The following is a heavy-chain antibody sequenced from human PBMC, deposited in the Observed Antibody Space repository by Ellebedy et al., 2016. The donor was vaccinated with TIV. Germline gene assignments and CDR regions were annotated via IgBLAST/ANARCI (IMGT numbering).Heavy chain of an antibody. J-gene: IGHJ4*02. CDR3: ARDRYYGGNYRGIDY. V-gene: IGHV7-4-1*02. Sequence: AASVKVSCKASGYTFTSHPLNWVRQAPGRGLEWMGWINTNTGNTESVPGFTGRFVFSLDTFVRTAYLQISSLQAEDTAIYYCARDRYYGGNYRGIDYWGQGTLVTVSS. CDR1: GYTFTSHP. D-gene: IGHD4-23*01. CDR2: INTNTGNT.